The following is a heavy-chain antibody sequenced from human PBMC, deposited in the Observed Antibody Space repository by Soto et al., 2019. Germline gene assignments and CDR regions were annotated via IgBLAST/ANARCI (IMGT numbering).Heavy chain of an antibody. D-gene: IGHD3-10*01. CDR3: ARSAGLLWFGESSSHGLDV. CDR2: ISHDGSDE. V-gene: IGHV3-30-3*01. J-gene: IGHJ6*01. CDR1: GFAFSNYA. Sequence: QVQLFESGGGVVQPGRSLRLSCAASGFAFSNYAFHWVCQAPGRGLEWVAVISHDGSDEFYAGSVKGRFIVSRDNSKSTVSLHMNSLSGEDTGIYFCARSAGLLWFGESSSHGLDVWVQGTTVAVSS.